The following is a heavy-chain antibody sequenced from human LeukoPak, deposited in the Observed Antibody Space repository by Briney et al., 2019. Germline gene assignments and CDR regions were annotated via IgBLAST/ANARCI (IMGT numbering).Heavy chain of an antibody. D-gene: IGHD2-21*02. V-gene: IGHV1-69*05. CDR1: GGTFSSYA. CDR2: IIPIFGTA. J-gene: IGHJ4*02. Sequence: SVKVSCKASGGTFSSYAISWVRQAPGQGLEWMGGIIPIFGTANYAQKFQGRVTITTDESTSTAYMELSSLRSEDTAVYYCAIRSDGAYCGGDCFYLDYWGQGTPVTASS. CDR3: AIRSDGAYCGGDCFYLDY.